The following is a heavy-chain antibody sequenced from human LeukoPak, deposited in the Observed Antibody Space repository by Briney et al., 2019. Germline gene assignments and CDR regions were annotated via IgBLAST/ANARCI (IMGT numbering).Heavy chain of an antibody. CDR3: AKAGGSYPLRYYFDY. J-gene: IGHJ4*02. CDR2: ISGSGGST. V-gene: IGHV3-23*01. D-gene: IGHD1-26*01. CDR1: GFTFSSYA. Sequence: GGSLRLSCAASGFTFSSYAMSWVRQAPGKGLEWVSAISGSGGSTYYADSVKGRFTISRDNSKNTVYLQMNSLRAEDTAVYYCAKAGGSYPLRYYFDYWGQGTLVTVSS.